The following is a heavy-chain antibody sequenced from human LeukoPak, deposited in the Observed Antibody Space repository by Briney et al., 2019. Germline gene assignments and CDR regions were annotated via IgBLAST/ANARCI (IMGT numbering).Heavy chain of an antibody. Sequence: PGGSLRLSCAASGFTSSSYAMSWVRQAPGKGLEWVSAISGSGGSTYYADSVKGRFTISRDNSKNTLYLQMNSLRAEDTAVYYCAKPDPKRSSSTYYFDYWGQGTLVTVSS. J-gene: IGHJ4*02. CDR3: AKPDPKRSSSTYYFDY. CDR1: GFTSSSYA. CDR2: ISGSGGST. D-gene: IGHD6-6*01. V-gene: IGHV3-23*01.